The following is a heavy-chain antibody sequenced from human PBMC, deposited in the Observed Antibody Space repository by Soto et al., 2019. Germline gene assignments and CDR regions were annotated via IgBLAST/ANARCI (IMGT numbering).Heavy chain of an antibody. V-gene: IGHV3-23*01. Sequence: EVQLLESGGGRIQPGGSLRLSCAASGFTFSSCAMNWVRQVPGKGLQWVSGISGSGSSTYYSDSVRGRFTISRDNSRNTLYLQMSSLRVEDTALYYCAKGDRNQPAVVDYWGQGTLVTVSS. CDR2: ISGSGSST. CDR3: AKGDRNQPAVVDY. D-gene: IGHD2-2*01. CDR1: GFTFSSCA. J-gene: IGHJ4*02.